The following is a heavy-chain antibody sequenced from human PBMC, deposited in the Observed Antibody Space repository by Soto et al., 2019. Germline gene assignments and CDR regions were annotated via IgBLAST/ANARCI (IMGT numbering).Heavy chain of an antibody. CDR2: INPNSGGT. V-gene: IGHV1-2*04. J-gene: IGHJ6*02. CDR3: ARDPAGSTILDTAMVIGDYYYGMDV. Sequence: ASVKVSCKASGYTFTGYYMHWVRQAPGQGLEWMGWINPNSGGTNYAQKFQGWVTTTRDTSISTAYMELSRLRSDDTAVYYCARDPAGSTILDTAMVIGDYYYGMDVWGQGTTVTVSS. D-gene: IGHD5-18*01. CDR1: GYTFTGYY.